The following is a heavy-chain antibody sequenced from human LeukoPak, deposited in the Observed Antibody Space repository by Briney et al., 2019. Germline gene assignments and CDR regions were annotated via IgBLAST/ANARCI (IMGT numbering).Heavy chain of an antibody. D-gene: IGHD6-19*01. V-gene: IGHV4-4*07. CDR2: IYTSGST. CDR3: ARDTGSSGWYWFDP. CDR1: GGSISSYY. Sequence: SETLSLTCTVSGGSISSYYWSWIRQPAGKGLEWIGRIYTSGSTNYNPSFKSRVTMSVDTSKNQFSLKLSSVTAADTAVYYCARDTGSSGWYWFDPWGQGTLVTVSS. J-gene: IGHJ5*02.